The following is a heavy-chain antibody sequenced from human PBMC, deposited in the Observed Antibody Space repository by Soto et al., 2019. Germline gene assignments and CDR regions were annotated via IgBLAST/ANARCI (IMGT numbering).Heavy chain of an antibody. Sequence: GVLRLSCAASGFTFSSYSMTWVRQAPGKGLEWVSGISDSGGNTWYADSVKGRFTISRDNSKNTLFLQMNSLRAEDTAVYFCSKWSGFGDAWGQGPLVTVYS. CDR1: GFTFSSYS. D-gene: IGHD3-10*01. J-gene: IGHJ5*02. CDR3: SKWSGFGDA. V-gene: IGHV3-23*01. CDR2: ISDSGGNT.